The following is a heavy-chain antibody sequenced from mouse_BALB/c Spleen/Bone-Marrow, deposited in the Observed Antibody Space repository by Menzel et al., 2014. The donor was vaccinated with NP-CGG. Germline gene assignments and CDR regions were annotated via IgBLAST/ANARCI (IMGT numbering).Heavy chain of an antibody. CDR2: XSDGGSYT. J-gene: IGHJ4*01. D-gene: IGHD2-3*01. Sequence: EVKVVESGGGLVKPGGSLKLSCAASGFTFSDYYMYWVRQXPEKRLEWVXXXSDGGSYTYYPDSVKGRFTISRDNAKNNLYLQMSSLKSEDTAMYYCARDSIRWXXSXAXDYWGXGTSVTVSS. CDR3: ARDSIRWXXSXAXDY. V-gene: IGHV5-4*02. CDR1: GFTFSDYY.